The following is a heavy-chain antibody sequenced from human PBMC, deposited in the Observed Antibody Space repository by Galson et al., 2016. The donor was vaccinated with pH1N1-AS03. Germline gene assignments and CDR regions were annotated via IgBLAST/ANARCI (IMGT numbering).Heavy chain of an antibody. CDR3: ARSPSSAWHNFDY. J-gene: IGHJ4*02. D-gene: IGHD6-19*01. Sequence: SLRLSCAAPGFTFSDYAMHWVRQAPGKGLEWVAVTSYNGRNKYYTDSVQGRFSISRDNSKNTLHLQMISLRDEDTAVYFCARSPSSAWHNFDYWGQGALVCVSS. CDR1: GFTFSDYA. CDR2: TSYNGRNK. V-gene: IGHV3-30-3*01.